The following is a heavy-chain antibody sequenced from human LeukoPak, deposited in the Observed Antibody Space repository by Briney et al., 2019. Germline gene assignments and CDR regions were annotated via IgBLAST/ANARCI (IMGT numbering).Heavy chain of an antibody. V-gene: IGHV3-30*02. CDR1: GFTFSNHG. D-gene: IGHD2/OR15-2a*01. Sequence: QPGGSLRLSCAASGFTFSNHGMHWVRQAPGKGLEWVAIIWSGGNNKYYADSVKGRFTVSRDNSKRTLFLQMNGLRAEDTAVYYCAKDLYTTSSGPDYWGQGTLVAVSS. J-gene: IGHJ4*02. CDR2: IWSGGNNK. CDR3: AKDLYTTSSGPDY.